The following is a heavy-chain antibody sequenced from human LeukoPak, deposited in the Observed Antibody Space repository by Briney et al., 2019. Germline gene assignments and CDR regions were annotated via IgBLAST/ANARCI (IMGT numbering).Heavy chain of an antibody. CDR1: GFTFRSYA. J-gene: IGHJ4*02. CDR2: ISGSGGST. V-gene: IGHV3-23*01. CDR3: AKGFATYYYDSSGYVDF. D-gene: IGHD3-22*01. Sequence: GGSLRLSCAASGFTFRSYAMSWVRQAPGKGLEWVSAISGSGGSTYYADSVKGRFTISRDNSKITLYLQMNSLRAEDTAVYYCAKGFATYYYDSSGYVDFWGQGTLVTVSS.